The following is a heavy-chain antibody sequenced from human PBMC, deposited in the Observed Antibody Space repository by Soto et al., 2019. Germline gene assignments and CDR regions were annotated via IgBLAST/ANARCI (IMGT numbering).Heavy chain of an antibody. J-gene: IGHJ3*02. D-gene: IGHD6-19*01. V-gene: IGHV1-2*02. Sequence: QLHLVQSGAVVKKPGASVTVSCSASGYPVTAYYMHWVRQAPGRGLEWMGGINPATGAAKYTQTFQSRAPKTRHSFTNKDIKEMTRMTTEDTAFFHRATGGGVGVAGSAAFDMWGQGTLVTVSS. CDR1: GYPVTAYY. CDR3: ATGGGVGVAGSAAFDM. CDR2: INPATGAA.